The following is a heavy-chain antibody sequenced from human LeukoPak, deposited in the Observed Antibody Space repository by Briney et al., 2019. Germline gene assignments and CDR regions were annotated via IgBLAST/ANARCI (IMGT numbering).Heavy chain of an antibody. Sequence: GGSLRLSCAASGFIVSSNYMSWVRQAPGKGLEWVSSISSTSAYIYYADSMKGRFTISRDNAKNSLYLQMNSLRAEDTAVYYCGRGGAYFGLGYLGQGTLGHVSS. D-gene: IGHD3-9*01. CDR2: ISSTSAYI. V-gene: IGHV3-21*01. J-gene: IGHJ4*02. CDR3: GRGGAYFGLGY. CDR1: GFIVSSNY.